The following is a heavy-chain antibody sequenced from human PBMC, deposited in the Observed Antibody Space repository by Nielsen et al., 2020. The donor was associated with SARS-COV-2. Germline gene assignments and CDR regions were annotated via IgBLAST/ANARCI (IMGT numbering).Heavy chain of an antibody. Sequence: GGSLRLSCAASGFTFDDYAMHWVRQAPGKGLEWVSGISWNSGSIGYADSVKGRFTISRDNAKNSLYLQMNSLRAEDTALYYCAKGTEEGGDYWGQGTLVTVSS. V-gene: IGHV3-9*01. CDR3: AKGTEEGGDY. CDR2: ISWNSGSI. D-gene: IGHD3/OR15-3a*01. CDR1: GFTFDDYA. J-gene: IGHJ4*02.